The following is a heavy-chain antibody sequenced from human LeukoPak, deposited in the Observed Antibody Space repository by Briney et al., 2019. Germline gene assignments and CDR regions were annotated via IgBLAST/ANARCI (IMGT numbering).Heavy chain of an antibody. CDR3: VNSRMTTVTAFDY. CDR2: ISSNGGDT. J-gene: IGHJ4*02. D-gene: IGHD4-17*01. CDR1: GFTFSSYA. Sequence: SGGSLRLSCSASGFTFSSYAIHWVRQAPGKGLEYVSTISSNGGDTYYADSVKGRFTISRDNSKNTQYLQMSSLRAEDTAVYYCVNSRMTTVTAFDYWGQGTLVTVSS. V-gene: IGHV3-64D*06.